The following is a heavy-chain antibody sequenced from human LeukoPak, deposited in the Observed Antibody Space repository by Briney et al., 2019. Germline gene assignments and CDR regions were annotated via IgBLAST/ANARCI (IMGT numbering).Heavy chain of an antibody. D-gene: IGHD2-2*01. CDR2: IRYDGSNK. V-gene: IGHV3-30*02. J-gene: IGHJ4*02. CDR1: GFTFSSYG. CDR3: AKDFIVVVPAGDY. Sequence: GGSLRLSCAASGFTFSSYGMHWVRQAPGKGLEWVAFIRYDGSNKYYADSVKGRFTISRDNSKNTLYLQMNSLRAEDTAVYYCAKDFIVVVPAGDYWGQGTLVTVSS.